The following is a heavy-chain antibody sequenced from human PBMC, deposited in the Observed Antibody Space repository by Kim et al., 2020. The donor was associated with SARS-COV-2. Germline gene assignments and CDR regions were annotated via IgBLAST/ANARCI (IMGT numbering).Heavy chain of an antibody. Sequence: SETLSLTCTVSGGSISNSNYYWGWIRQPPGKGLEWIATIYYTGSTYYNPSLKSRVTISVDTSKNQFSLMLNSVTAADTALYYCARQVVVTVSYYQGWFDPWGQGTLVTVSS. CDR2: IYYTGST. J-gene: IGHJ5*02. V-gene: IGHV4-39*01. D-gene: IGHD5-18*01. CDR3: ARQVVVTVSYYQGWFDP. CDR1: GGSISNSNYY.